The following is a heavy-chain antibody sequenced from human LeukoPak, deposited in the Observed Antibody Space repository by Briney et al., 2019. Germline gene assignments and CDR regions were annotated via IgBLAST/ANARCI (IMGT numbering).Heavy chain of an antibody. V-gene: IGHV4-59*01. CDR1: NVSINSYY. J-gene: IGHJ4*02. Sequence: SETLSLTCTVANVSINSYYWTWIRQPPGKALEWIGYVYNSGNTKYKPSLKSRATISVDTSKNQFSLILNSMTAADTAVYYCASSSLDDSGSLDSWGQGTLVTVSS. CDR2: VYNSGNT. CDR3: ASSSLDDSGSLDS. D-gene: IGHD5-12*01.